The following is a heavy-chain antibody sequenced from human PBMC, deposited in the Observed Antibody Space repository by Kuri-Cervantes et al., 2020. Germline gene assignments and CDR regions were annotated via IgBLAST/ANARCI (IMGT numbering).Heavy chain of an antibody. CDR3: ARGYYGSGSYYHRPLDY. D-gene: IGHD3-10*01. Sequence: GSLRLSCTVSGGSISSSSYYWGWIRQPPGKGLEWIGSIYYSGSTYYNPSLKSRVTISVDTSKNQFSLKLSSVTAADTAVYYCARGYYGSGSYYHRPLDYWGQGTLVTVSS. CDR2: IYYSGST. V-gene: IGHV4-39*01. CDR1: GGSISSSSYY. J-gene: IGHJ4*02.